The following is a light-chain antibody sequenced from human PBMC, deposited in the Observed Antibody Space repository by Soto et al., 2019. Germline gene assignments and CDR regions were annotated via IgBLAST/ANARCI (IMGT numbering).Light chain of an antibody. J-gene: IGKJ1*01. Sequence: EVVMTQSPASLSVSPGERAALSCRASQSVSSNLAWYQQRPGQAPRLLIYGASTRVTGIPARFSGSGSGTEFTLTISSLQSEDFAVYYCQQYDKWPPWTFGQGTKVAIK. CDR2: GAS. CDR3: QQYDKWPPWT. CDR1: QSVSSN. V-gene: IGKV3-15*01.